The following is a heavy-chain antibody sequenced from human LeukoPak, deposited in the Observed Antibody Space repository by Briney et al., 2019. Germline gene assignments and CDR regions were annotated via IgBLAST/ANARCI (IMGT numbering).Heavy chain of an antibody. V-gene: IGHV4-4*07. CDR1: GGSISSYY. CDR3: ARAGVVIAGTNWFDP. D-gene: IGHD3-3*01. CDR2: IYTSGST. J-gene: IGHJ5*02. Sequence: SETLSLTCTVSGGSISSYYWSWIRQPAGKGLEWIGRIYTSGSTNYNPSLKRRVTMSVDTSKNQFSLKLSSVTAADTAVYYCARAGVVIAGTNWFDPWGQGTLVTVSS.